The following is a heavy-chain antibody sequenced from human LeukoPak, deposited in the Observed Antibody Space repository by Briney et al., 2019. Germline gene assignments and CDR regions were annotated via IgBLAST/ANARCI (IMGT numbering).Heavy chain of an antibody. D-gene: IGHD4-17*01. Sequence: GGSLRLSCAASGFSFISYGMHWVRQAPGKGLEWVGVISDDGRSKDYADSVKGRFTISRDNSKDTLYLQMNSLRAEDTAVYYCAKRPPDYGDYVSYFDYWGRGTLVTVSS. J-gene: IGHJ4*02. CDR3: AKRPPDYGDYVSYFDY. V-gene: IGHV3-30*18. CDR2: ISDDGRSK. CDR1: GFSFISYG.